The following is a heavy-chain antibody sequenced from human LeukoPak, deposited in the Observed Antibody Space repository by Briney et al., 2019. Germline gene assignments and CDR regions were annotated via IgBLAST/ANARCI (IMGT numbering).Heavy chain of an antibody. D-gene: IGHD3-22*01. V-gene: IGHV3-23*01. J-gene: IGHJ4*02. CDR2: ISGSGGSK. Sequence: GGSLRLSRAASGFTFSSYAMSWVRQAPGEGLEWVSAISGSGGSKYYADSVKGRFTISRDNSKNTLYLQMNSLRAEDTAVYYCAKKLYDSSGYFDYWGQGTLVTVSS. CDR3: AKKLYDSSGYFDY. CDR1: GFTFSSYA.